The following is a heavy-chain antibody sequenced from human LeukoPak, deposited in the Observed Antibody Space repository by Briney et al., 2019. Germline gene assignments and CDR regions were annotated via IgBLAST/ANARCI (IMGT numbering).Heavy chain of an antibody. CDR2: INAGNGNT. D-gene: IGHD3-10*01. J-gene: IGHJ4*02. CDR1: GYTFTSYA. V-gene: IGHV1-3*01. Sequence: ASVKVSCKASGYTFTSYAMHWVRQAPGQRLEWMGWINAGNGNTKYSQKFQGRVTITRDTSASTAYMELGSLRSEDTAVYYCARGAGEVWFGELFPLDYWGQGTLVTVPS. CDR3: ARGAGEVWFGELFPLDY.